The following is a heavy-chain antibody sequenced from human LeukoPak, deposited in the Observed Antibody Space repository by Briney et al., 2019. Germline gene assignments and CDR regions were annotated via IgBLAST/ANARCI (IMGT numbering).Heavy chain of an antibody. J-gene: IGHJ4*02. CDR3: ARSPGGREYSSSINYLNFYGWFSTSPGQTDFDY. Sequence: PGGSLRLSCAASGFTFSSYSMNWVRQAPGKGLEWVSYVSSSSSTIYYADSVKGRFTISRDNAKNSLYLQMNSLRAEDTAVYYCARSPGGREYSSSINYLNFYGWFSTSPGQTDFDYWGQGTLVTVSS. CDR1: GFTFSSYS. V-gene: IGHV3-48*04. D-gene: IGHD6-13*01. CDR2: VSSSSSTI.